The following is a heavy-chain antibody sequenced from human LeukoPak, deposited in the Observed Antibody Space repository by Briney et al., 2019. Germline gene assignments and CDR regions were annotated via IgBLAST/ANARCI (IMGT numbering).Heavy chain of an antibody. J-gene: IGHJ4*02. CDR1: GFTFSSYC. Sequence: GGSLRLSCAASGFTFSSYCMSWVRQAPGKGLEWVANISKDGSKKYYVYSVKGRFTISRDNAKNSLYLQMNSLRAEDTAVYYCARWGHVAAAGTGLGYWGQGTLVTVSS. V-gene: IGHV3-7*01. CDR3: ARWGHVAAAGTGLGY. D-gene: IGHD6-13*01. CDR2: ISKDGSKK.